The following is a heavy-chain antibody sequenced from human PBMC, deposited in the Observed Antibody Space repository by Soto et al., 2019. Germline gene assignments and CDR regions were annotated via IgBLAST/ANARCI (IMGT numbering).Heavy chain of an antibody. D-gene: IGHD3-16*02. CDR3: ARHWGPDYDYIWGSYRDLYYFDY. V-gene: IGHV4-39*01. J-gene: IGHJ4*02. Sequence: SETLSLTCTVSGGSISSSSYYWGWIRQPPGKGLEWIGSIYYSGSTYYNPSLKSRVTISVDTSKNQFSLKLSSVTAADTAVYYCARHWGPDYDYIWGSYRDLYYFDYWGQGTLVT. CDR2: IYYSGST. CDR1: GGSISSSSYY.